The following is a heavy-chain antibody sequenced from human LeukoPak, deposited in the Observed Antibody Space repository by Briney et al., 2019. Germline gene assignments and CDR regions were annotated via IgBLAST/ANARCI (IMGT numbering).Heavy chain of an antibody. CDR3: ARGVSGSGKGGFDY. D-gene: IGHD3-10*01. V-gene: IGHV4-31*03. J-gene: IGHJ4*02. Sequence: SQTLSLTCTVSGGSISSGGYYWSWIRQHPGKGLEWIAYIYYSGSAYYNPSLKSRVTVSVDTSKNQFSLKLSSVTAADTAVYYCARGVSGSGKGGFDYWGQGTLVTVSS. CDR2: IYYSGSA. CDR1: GGSISSGGYY.